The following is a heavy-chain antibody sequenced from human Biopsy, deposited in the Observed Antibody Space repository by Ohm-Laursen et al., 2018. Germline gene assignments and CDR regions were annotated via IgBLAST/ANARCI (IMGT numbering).Heavy chain of an antibody. CDR3: ARSNGYGDYRFDD. V-gene: IGHV4-59*01. J-gene: IGHJ4*02. CDR2: ISYTGDT. Sequence: TLSLTCTVSGGSISSDYWGWIRQTPGKGLEWIGYISYTGDTNYNPSLESRITISLDTSKNQFSLMLSSVTAADTAVYYCARSNGYGDYRFDDWGQGTLVTVAS. CDR1: GGSISSDY. D-gene: IGHD4-11*01.